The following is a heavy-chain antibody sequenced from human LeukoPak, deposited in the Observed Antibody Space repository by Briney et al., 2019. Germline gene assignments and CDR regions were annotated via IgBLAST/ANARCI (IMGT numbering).Heavy chain of an antibody. Sequence: PGGSLRLSCAASGFTFSSYEMNWVRQAPGKGLEWVPYISSSGSTIYYADSVKGRFTISRDNAKNSLYLQMNSLRAEDTAVYYCARDVGFWSGIENWFDPWGQGTLVTVSS. D-gene: IGHD3-3*01. J-gene: IGHJ5*02. V-gene: IGHV3-48*03. CDR1: GFTFSSYE. CDR2: ISSSGSTI. CDR3: ARDVGFWSGIENWFDP.